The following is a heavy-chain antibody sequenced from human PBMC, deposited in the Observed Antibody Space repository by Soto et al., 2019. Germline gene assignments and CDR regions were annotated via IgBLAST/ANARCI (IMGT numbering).Heavy chain of an antibody. D-gene: IGHD4-17*01. CDR1: GFTFSSYW. Sequence: EVQLVESGGGLVQPGGSLRLSCAASGFTFSSYWMSWVRQAPGKGLEWVATIKQDGSEKYSVDSVKGRFTISRDNAKNSLYLQMNGLRAEDTAVYYCATFGDYGKPWDYWGQGTLVTVSS. J-gene: IGHJ4*02. CDR3: ATFGDYGKPWDY. CDR2: IKQDGSEK. V-gene: IGHV3-7*01.